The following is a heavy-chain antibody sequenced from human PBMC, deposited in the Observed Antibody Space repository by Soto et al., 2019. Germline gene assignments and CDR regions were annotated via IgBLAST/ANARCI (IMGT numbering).Heavy chain of an antibody. CDR1: GFNFETHD. V-gene: IGHV3-13*01. Sequence: EVQLVESGGGMVQTGGSLRLSCVASGFNFETHDMHWVRQVTGKGLEWVAGIGTLFDRFYPDSVKGRFTISRENAKTSVYLQMTKLRTGDTGVYSWARGRSKDFVSSPPPMFDPRGQGTLVTVSS. J-gene: IGHJ5*02. CDR3: ARGRSKDFVSSPPPMFDP. CDR2: IGTLFDR.